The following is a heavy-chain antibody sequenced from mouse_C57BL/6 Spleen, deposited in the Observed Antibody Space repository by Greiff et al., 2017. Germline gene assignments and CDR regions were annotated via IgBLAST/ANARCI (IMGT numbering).Heavy chain of an antibody. CDR2: IYPGSGST. CDR3: ARDYYGSSWAY. D-gene: IGHD1-1*01. V-gene: IGHV1-55*01. Sequence: VQLQQPGAELVKPGASVKMSCKASGYTFTSYWITWVKQRPGQGLEWIGDIYPGSGSTNYSEKFKSKATLTVDTSSSTAYMQLSSLTSEDSAVYYCARDYYGSSWAYWGQGTLVTVSA. J-gene: IGHJ3*01. CDR1: GYTFTSYW.